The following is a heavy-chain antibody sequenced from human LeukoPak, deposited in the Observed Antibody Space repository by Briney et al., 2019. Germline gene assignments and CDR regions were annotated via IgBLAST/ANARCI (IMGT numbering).Heavy chain of an antibody. CDR3: ARGSRNIVVVPAVSGGWFDP. V-gene: IGHV4-30-2*01. CDR2: IYHSGST. J-gene: IGHJ5*02. CDR1: GGSISSGGYS. Sequence: SETLSLTCAVSGGSISSGGYSWSWIRQPPGKGLEWIGYIYHSGSTYYNPSLKSRDTISVDRSKNQFSLKLGSVTAADTAVYYCARGSRNIVVVPAVSGGWFDPWGQGTLVTVSS. D-gene: IGHD2-2*01.